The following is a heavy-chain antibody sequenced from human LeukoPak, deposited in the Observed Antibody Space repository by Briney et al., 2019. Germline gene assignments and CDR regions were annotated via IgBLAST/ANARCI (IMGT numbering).Heavy chain of an antibody. Sequence: GGSLRLSCAASGFPFSTYTMNWVRQAPGKGLEWVSSISSSSSHVYTADSLKGRFTISRDNAKNSLYLQMNSLRAEDTAVYYCIRDLFDDYSLDYWGQGALVTVSS. D-gene: IGHD3-16*01. V-gene: IGHV3-21*01. CDR1: GFPFSTYT. CDR3: IRDLFDDYSLDY. CDR2: ISSSSSHV. J-gene: IGHJ4*02.